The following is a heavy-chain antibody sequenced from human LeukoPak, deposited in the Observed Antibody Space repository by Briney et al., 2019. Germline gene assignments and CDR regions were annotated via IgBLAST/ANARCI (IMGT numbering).Heavy chain of an antibody. V-gene: IGHV4-38-2*02. CDR1: GYSISSGYY. CDR3: ARIHGSGTYYNPQNWFDP. J-gene: IGHJ5*02. Sequence: SETLSLPCTVSGYSISSGYYWGWLRQPPGKGLEWIGSIHQSGNTFYNPSLKSRVTISVDTSKNQLSLKLRSVTAADTAVYHCARIHGSGTYYNPQNWFDPWGQGTLVTVST. CDR2: IHQSGNT. D-gene: IGHD3-10*01.